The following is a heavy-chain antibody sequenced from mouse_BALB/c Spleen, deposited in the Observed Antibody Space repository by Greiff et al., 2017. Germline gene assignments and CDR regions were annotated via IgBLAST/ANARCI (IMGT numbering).Heavy chain of an antibody. CDR1: GFTFSDYY. J-gene: IGHJ3*01. V-gene: IGHV5-4*02. Sequence: EVKLVESGGGLVKPGGSLKLSCAASGFTFSDYYMYWVRQTPEKRLEWVATISDGGSYTYYPDSVKGRFTISRDNAKNNLYLQMSSLKSEDTAMYYCARGRFAYWGQGTLVTVSA. CDR2: ISDGGSYT. CDR3: ARGRFAY.